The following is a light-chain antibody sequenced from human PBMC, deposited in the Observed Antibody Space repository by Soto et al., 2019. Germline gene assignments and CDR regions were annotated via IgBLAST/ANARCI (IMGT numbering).Light chain of an antibody. V-gene: IGKV3-15*01. CDR2: GAS. Sequence: EIVMTQSPATLSVSPGERATLSCRASQSVSSNLAWYQQKPGQAPRLLIYGASTRATGIPARFSGSGSGTELTLTISSLQSEDFAVYYCQQYNNWPPTFGQGTRLEMK. J-gene: IGKJ5*01. CDR3: QQYNNWPPT. CDR1: QSVSSN.